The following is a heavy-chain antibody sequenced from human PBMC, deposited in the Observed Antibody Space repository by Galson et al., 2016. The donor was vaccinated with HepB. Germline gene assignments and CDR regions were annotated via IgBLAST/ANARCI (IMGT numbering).Heavy chain of an antibody. CDR2: IDHSGNT. CDR3: ARRSENYYGPFDY. Sequence: ETLSLTCSVSGGSIYPYYWNWIRQPSGQGLEWIAYIDHSGNTVYNPSLRSRVTLSVDTSRNQFSLKLSSVTAADTAVYYCARRSENYYGPFDYWGQGILVTDSS. CDR1: GGSIYPYY. D-gene: IGHD1-26*01. V-gene: IGHV4-59*12. J-gene: IGHJ4*02.